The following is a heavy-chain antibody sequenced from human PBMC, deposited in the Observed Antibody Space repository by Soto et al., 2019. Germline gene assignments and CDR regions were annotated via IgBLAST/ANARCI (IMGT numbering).Heavy chain of an antibody. J-gene: IGHJ4*02. V-gene: IGHV1-18*01. Sequence: ASVKVSCKASGYTFTSYGISWVRQAPGQGLEWMGWISAYNGNTNYAQKLRGRVTMTTDTSTSTAYMELRSLRSDDTAVYYCARDGRGYYYDSSGYYGRADYWGQGALVTVSS. CDR2: ISAYNGNT. D-gene: IGHD3-22*01. CDR3: ARDGRGYYYDSSGYYGRADY. CDR1: GYTFTSYG.